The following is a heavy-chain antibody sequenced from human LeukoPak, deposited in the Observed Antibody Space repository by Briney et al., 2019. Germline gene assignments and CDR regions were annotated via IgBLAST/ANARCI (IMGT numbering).Heavy chain of an antibody. Sequence: GGSLRLSSAASAFTFGSHAMYWVPQAPGRGRGWAAGIGSGGSPHYADPVKGRFTISRDNSRNTVYLQINSLRAEDTAVYYCGKTTVGYSSGQKPAWPVDYWGQGTLVTVSS. V-gene: IGHV3-23*01. CDR2: IGSGGSP. J-gene: IGHJ4*02. CDR3: GKTTVGYSSGQKPAWPVDY. CDR1: AFTFGSHA. D-gene: IGHD5-18*01.